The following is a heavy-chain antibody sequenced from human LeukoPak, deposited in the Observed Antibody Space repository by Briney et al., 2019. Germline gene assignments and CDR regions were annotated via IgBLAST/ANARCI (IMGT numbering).Heavy chain of an antibody. Sequence: ASVKASCKASGYTFTNYGISWVRQAPGQGLEWMGWISAYNGNTNYIQKLQGRVSVTADTPTSTAYMELRSLRSDDTAVYYCARGTMMVVGTFDYWGQGTLVTVSS. J-gene: IGHJ4*02. V-gene: IGHV1-18*01. CDR1: GYTFTNYG. CDR3: ARGTMMVVGTFDY. D-gene: IGHD3-22*01. CDR2: ISAYNGNT.